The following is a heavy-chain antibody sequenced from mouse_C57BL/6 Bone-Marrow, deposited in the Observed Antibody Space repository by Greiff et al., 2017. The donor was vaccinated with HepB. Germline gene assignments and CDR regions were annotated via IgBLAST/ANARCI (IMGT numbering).Heavy chain of an antibody. CDR1: GYAFTNYL. J-gene: IGHJ2*01. CDR2: INPGSGGT. V-gene: IGHV1-54*01. D-gene: IGHD2-3*01. CDR3: SRRWLLLHVDY. Sequence: VQLQQSGAELVRPGTSVKVSCKASGYAFTNYLIAWVKQRPGQGLEWIGVINPGSGGTNYNEKFKGRGTLTADKSSSTAYMQLSSLTSEDSAVYFCSRRWLLLHVDYWGQGTTLTVSS.